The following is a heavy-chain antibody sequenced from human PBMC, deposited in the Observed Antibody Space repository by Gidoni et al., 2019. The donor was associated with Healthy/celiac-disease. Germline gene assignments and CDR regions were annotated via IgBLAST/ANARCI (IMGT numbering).Heavy chain of an antibody. J-gene: IGHJ6*02. CDR2: IKQDGSEK. CDR3: ARDLKLMWIPRYYGMDV. CDR1: GFTFISYW. Sequence: EVQLVESGGGLVQPGGSLRLACSASGFTFISYWMSWVRQAPGKGLEWVANIKQDGSEKYYVDSVKGRFTISRDNAKNSLYLQMNSLRAEDTAVYYCARDLKLMWIPRYYGMDVWGQGTTVTVSS. D-gene: IGHD5-18*01. V-gene: IGHV3-7*04.